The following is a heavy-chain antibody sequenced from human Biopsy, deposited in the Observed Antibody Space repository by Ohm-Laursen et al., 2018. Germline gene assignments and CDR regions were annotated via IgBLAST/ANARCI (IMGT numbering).Heavy chain of an antibody. J-gene: IGHJ6*02. V-gene: IGHV4-59*11. D-gene: IGHD2-2*01. CDR3: ARDLIAYCPTTSCDNFGMDV. CDR2: INHSGST. CDR1: GGSLNNHY. Sequence: SETLSLTCSVSGGSLNNHYWSRIRQPPGKGLEWIGYINHSGSTNYNPSLKSRLTISVDTSKNQFSLKLTSVTAADTAVYYCARDLIAYCPTTSCDNFGMDVWGQGTTVTVSS.